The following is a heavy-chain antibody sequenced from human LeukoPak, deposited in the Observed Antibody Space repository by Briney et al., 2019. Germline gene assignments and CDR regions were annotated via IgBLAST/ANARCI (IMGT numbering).Heavy chain of an antibody. V-gene: IGHV4-34*01. J-gene: IGHJ4*02. CDR2: INHSGST. Sequence: PSETLSLTCAVYGGSFSGYYWSWIRQPPGTGLEWIAEINHSGSTNYNPSLKSRVTLSVDTSKNQFSLKLSSVTAADTAVYYCARTEVYCGGDCYSAIDYWGQGTLVTVSS. CDR3: ARTEVYCGGDCYSAIDY. CDR1: GGSFSGYY. D-gene: IGHD2-21*02.